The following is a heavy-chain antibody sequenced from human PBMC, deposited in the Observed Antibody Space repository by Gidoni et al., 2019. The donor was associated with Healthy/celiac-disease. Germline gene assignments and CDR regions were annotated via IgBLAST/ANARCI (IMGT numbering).Heavy chain of an antibody. CDR3: ARGGRRSGSHYGMDV. CDR1: GFPFSSYA. V-gene: IGHV3-30-3*01. J-gene: IGHJ6*02. D-gene: IGHD1-26*01. CDR2: ISYDGSNK. Sequence: QVQLVDSGGGVVQPGRSLLLSCAAPGFPFSSYAMHWVRQAPGKGLGWVAVISYDGSNKYYEDSVKGRFTISRDNSKNTLYLQMNSLRAEDTAVYYCARGGRRSGSHYGMDVWGQGTTVTVSS.